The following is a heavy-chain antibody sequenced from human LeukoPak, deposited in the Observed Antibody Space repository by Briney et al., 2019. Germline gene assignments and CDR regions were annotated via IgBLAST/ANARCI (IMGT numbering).Heavy chain of an antibody. CDR3: ARGGFGELRTFDY. V-gene: IGHV4-34*01. CDR1: GGSFSSYY. D-gene: IGHD3-10*01. Sequence: SETLSLTCAVYGGSFSSYYWSWIRQPPGKGLEWIGEINHSGSTNYNPSLKSRVTISVGTSKNQFSLKLSSVTAADTAVYYCARGGFGELRTFDYWGQGTLVTVSS. CDR2: INHSGST. J-gene: IGHJ4*02.